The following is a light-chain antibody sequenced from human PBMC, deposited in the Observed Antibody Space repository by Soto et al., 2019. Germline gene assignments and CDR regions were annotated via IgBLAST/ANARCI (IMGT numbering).Light chain of an antibody. Sequence: QSVLTQPPSVSGSPGRSVSISCTGTSTDVGSANRVSWYQQPPGTAPRLIVYAVSNRPSGVPDRFSGSKSGNTASLTISGLQAEDEADYYCSSYTTSTTYVFGTGTKVTVL. CDR3: SSYTTSTTYV. CDR1: STDVGSANR. V-gene: IGLV2-18*02. J-gene: IGLJ1*01. CDR2: AVS.